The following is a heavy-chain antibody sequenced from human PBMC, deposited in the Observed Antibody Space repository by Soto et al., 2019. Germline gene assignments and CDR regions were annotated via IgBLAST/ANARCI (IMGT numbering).Heavy chain of an antibody. V-gene: IGHV4-34*01. Sequence: PSLTLSVTWAVDGGTFIGYGWSWIRKNPGKGLEWIGEINHSGSTNYNPSLKSRVTISVDTSKNQFSLKLSSVTAADTAVYYCARPHSGSYYKIRYYYYMDVWGKGTTVTV. CDR3: ARPHSGSYYKIRYYYYMDV. D-gene: IGHD3-10*01. CDR2: INHSGST. CDR1: GGTFIGYG. J-gene: IGHJ6*03.